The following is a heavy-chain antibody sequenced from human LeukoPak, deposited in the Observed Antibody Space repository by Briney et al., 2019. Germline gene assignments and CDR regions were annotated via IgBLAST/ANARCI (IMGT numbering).Heavy chain of an antibody. J-gene: IGHJ5*02. V-gene: IGHV1-46*01. CDR1: GYTFTSYY. CDR2: INPSGGST. D-gene: IGHD2-2*03. Sequence: ASVKVSCNASGYTFTSYYMHWVRQAPGQGLEWMGIINPSGGSTSYAQKFQGRVTMTRDTSTSTVYMELSSLRSEDTAVYYCARSLRMDNWFDPWGQGTLVTVSS. CDR3: ARSLRMDNWFDP.